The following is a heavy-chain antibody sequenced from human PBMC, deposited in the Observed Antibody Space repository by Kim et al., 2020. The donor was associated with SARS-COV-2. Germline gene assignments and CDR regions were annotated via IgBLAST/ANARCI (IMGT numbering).Heavy chain of an antibody. Sequence: SETLSLTCTVSGGSISSSSYYWGWIRQPPGKGLEWIGSIYYSGSTYYNPSLKSRVTISVDTSKNQFSLKLSSVTAADTAVYYCARAFRGFDPWGQGTLVTVSS. D-gene: IGHD3-16*01. CDR3: ARAFRGFDP. CDR1: GGSISSSSYY. CDR2: IYYSGST. V-gene: IGHV4-39*07. J-gene: IGHJ5*02.